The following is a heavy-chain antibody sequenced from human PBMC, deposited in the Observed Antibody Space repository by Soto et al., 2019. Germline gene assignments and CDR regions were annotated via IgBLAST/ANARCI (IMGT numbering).Heavy chain of an antibody. J-gene: IGHJ6*02. D-gene: IGHD3-22*01. V-gene: IGHV3-30-3*01. Sequence: RRLSCAASVFTFSSYAMHWVRQAPGKWLEWVAVISYDGSDKYYADSVKGRFTISRDNSKNTLYLQMNSLRAEDTAVYYCARVPMIVVVSTSGMDVWRQGTTVIVTS. CDR3: ARVPMIVVVSTSGMDV. CDR2: ISYDGSDK. CDR1: VFTFSSYA.